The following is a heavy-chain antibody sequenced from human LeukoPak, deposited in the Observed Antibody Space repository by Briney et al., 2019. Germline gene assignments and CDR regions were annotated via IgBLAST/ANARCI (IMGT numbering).Heavy chain of an antibody. CDR3: ARLQWLVDWYFDL. V-gene: IGHV4-59*08. Sequence: SETLSLTCAVYGGSFSGYYWSWIRQPPGKGLEWIGYIYYSGSTNYNPSLKSRVTISVDTSKNQFSLKLSSVTAADTAVYYCARLQWLVDWYFDLWGRGTLVTVSS. D-gene: IGHD6-19*01. J-gene: IGHJ2*01. CDR1: GGSFSGYY. CDR2: IYYSGST.